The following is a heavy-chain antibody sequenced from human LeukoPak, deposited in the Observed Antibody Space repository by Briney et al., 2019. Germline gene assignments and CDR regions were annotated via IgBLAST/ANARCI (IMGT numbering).Heavy chain of an antibody. CDR2: ISYDGSNK. J-gene: IGHJ4*02. V-gene: IGHV3-30*18. CDR3: ANGRGFDH. Sequence: GGSPRLSCAASGFTFSSYGMHWVRQAPGEGLEWVAVISYDGSNKYYADSVKGRFTISRDNSKNTLYLQMNSLRAEDTAVYYCANGRGFDHWGQGTLVTVSS. D-gene: IGHD2-15*01. CDR1: GFTFSSYG.